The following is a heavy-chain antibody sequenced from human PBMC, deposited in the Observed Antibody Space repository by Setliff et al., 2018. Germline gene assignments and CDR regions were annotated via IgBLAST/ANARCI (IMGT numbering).Heavy chain of an antibody. Sequence: LRLSCAASGFIVNNNEMSWVRQAPGKGLEWVSSISSSRSYIYYADSVKGRFTISRDNAESSLYLQMNSLRAEDTALFYCARAVTIFGVITPIYFYYMDVWGKGTTVTVSS. CDR3: ARAVTIFGVITPIYFYYMDV. J-gene: IGHJ6*03. CDR1: GFIVNNNE. CDR2: ISSSRSYI. V-gene: IGHV3-21*01. D-gene: IGHD3-3*01.